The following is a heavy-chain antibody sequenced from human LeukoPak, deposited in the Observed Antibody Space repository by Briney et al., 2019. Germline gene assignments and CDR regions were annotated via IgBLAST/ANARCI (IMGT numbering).Heavy chain of an antibody. CDR1: GYTFTSYA. Sequence: SVKVSCKASGYTFTSYAISWVQQAPGQGLEWMGGIIPIFGTANYAQKFQGRVTITADESTSTAYMELSSLRSEDTAVYYCARARIVVVPAAMEYYFDYWGQGTLVTVSS. CDR2: IIPIFGTA. D-gene: IGHD2-2*01. V-gene: IGHV1-69*13. CDR3: ARARIVVVPAAMEYYFDY. J-gene: IGHJ4*02.